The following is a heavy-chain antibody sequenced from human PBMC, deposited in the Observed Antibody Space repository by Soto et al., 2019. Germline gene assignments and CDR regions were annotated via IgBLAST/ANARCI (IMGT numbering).Heavy chain of an antibody. Sequence: LRLSCAASGFTFSSYSMNWVRQAPGKGLEWVSSISSSSSYIYYADSVKGRFTISRDNAKNSLYLQMNSLRAEDTAVYYCARHRRRRLLRWSYYGMDVWGQGTTVTVSS. V-gene: IGHV3-21*01. CDR3: ARHRRRRLLRWSYYGMDV. D-gene: IGHD3-22*01. CDR1: GFTFSSYS. CDR2: ISSSSSYI. J-gene: IGHJ6*02.